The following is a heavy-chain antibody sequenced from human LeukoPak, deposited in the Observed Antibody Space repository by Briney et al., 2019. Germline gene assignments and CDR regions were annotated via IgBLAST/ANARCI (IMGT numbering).Heavy chain of an antibody. Sequence: GGSLRLSCAASGFTVSSNYMSWVRQAPGKGLEWVSVIYSGGSTYYADSVKGRFTISRDNSKNTLYLQMNSLRAEDTAVYYCATEQIEYNWSDGSPYYYYYYMDVWGKGTTVTVSS. D-gene: IGHD1-1*01. V-gene: IGHV3-66*02. CDR3: ATEQIEYNWSDGSPYYYYYYMDV. J-gene: IGHJ6*03. CDR1: GFTVSSNY. CDR2: IYSGGST.